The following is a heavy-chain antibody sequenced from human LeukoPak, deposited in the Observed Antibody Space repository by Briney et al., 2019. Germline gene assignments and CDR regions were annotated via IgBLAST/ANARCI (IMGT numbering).Heavy chain of an antibody. J-gene: IGHJ3*02. CDR2: ISNRGDTM. CDR3: ARARGSYAFDI. V-gene: IGHV3-11*04. CDR1: GFTFSDYY. Sequence: PAGSLRLSCAASGFTFSDYYMGWMRQAPGKGLEWVSYISNRGDTMYYVDSVKGRFTISRDNAKNSLFLQMSSLRVEDTTIYYCARARGSYAFDIWGQGTMVTVSS. D-gene: IGHD1-26*01.